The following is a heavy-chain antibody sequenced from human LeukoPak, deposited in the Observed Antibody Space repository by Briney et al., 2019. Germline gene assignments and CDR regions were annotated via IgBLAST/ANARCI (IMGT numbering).Heavy chain of an antibody. J-gene: IGHJ2*01. V-gene: IGHV3-48*03. CDR2: ISSSGSTI. D-gene: IGHD1-26*01. CDR1: GFTFSSYE. CDR3: ARGREVPCFYL. Sequence: GGSLRLSCAACGFTFSSYEMNWVRQAPRKGLQWVSYISSSGSTIYYADSVKGRFTISRDNAKNSLYLQMNSLRAEDTPVYYCARGREVPCFYLWGRGTLFTVSS.